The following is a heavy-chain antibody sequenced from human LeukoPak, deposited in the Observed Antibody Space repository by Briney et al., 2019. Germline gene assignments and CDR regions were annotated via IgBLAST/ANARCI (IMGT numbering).Heavy chain of an antibody. Sequence: GGSLRLSCAASGFTFSYYYMSWLRQAPGKGLEWVSSISNSGSTIYYAVSVNGRYTNSRDNAKTSLDLQMNSQRAENTGVYYCAREGEGYSYFSFYYWGQGTLVTVST. CDR1: GFTFSYYY. D-gene: IGHD5-18*01. CDR3: AREGEGYSYFSFYY. CDR2: ISNSGSTI. J-gene: IGHJ4*02. V-gene: IGHV3-11*01.